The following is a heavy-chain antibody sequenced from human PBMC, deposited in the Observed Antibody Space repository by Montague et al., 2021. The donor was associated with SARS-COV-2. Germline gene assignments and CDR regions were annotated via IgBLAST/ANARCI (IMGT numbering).Heavy chain of an antibody. CDR1: GDSVSRNSAA. CDR2: TYYRSKWYN. D-gene: IGHD2-2*01. J-gene: IGHJ4*02. Sequence: CAISGDSVSRNSAAWNWTRQSPSRGLEWLGRTYYRSKWYNDYAVSVKSRITINPDASKHQFSLHLNSVTPEDTAVYYCARIPVGSKYYFDFWGQGTLVTVSS. V-gene: IGHV6-1*01. CDR3: ARIPVGSKYYFDF.